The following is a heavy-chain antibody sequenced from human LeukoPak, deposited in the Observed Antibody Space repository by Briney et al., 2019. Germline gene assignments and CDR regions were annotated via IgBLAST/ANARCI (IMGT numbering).Heavy chain of an antibody. V-gene: IGHV1-69*13. CDR2: IIPIFGTA. Sequence: SVKVSCKASGGTFSSYATSWVRQAPGQGLEWMGGIIPIFGTANYAQKFQGGVTITADESTSTAYMELSSLRSEDTAVYYCARSGRTVEMAYYFDYWGQGTLVTVSS. CDR1: GGTFSSYA. J-gene: IGHJ4*02. D-gene: IGHD5-24*01. CDR3: ARSGRTVEMAYYFDY.